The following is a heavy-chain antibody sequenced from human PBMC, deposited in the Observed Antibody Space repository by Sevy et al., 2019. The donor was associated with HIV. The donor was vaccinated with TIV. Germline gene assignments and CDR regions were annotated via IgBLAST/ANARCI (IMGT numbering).Heavy chain of an antibody. Sequence: GGSLRLSCTTSGFIFSNAWMNWVRQAPGKGLEWVGRIKSKYDGGTTDYAAPVKGRCTVSSDDSKNTVYLQMNSLKAEDTAIYYCATGGYYFDYWGQGTLVTVSS. D-gene: IGHD3-22*01. CDR1: GFIFSNAW. V-gene: IGHV3-15*07. CDR2: IKSKYDGGTT. J-gene: IGHJ4*02. CDR3: ATGGYYFDY.